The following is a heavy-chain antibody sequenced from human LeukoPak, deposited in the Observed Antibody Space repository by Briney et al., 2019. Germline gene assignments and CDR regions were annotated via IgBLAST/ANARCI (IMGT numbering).Heavy chain of an antibody. D-gene: IGHD5-18*01. CDR3: ARVNTAMVQRSYYFDY. Sequence: SETLSLTCTVSGGSISSYYWSWIRQPPGKGLEWIGYIYYSGSTNYNPSLKSRVTISVDTSQNQFSLKLSSVTAADTAVYYCARVNTAMVQRSYYFDYWGQGTLVTVSS. CDR1: GGSISSYY. CDR2: IYYSGST. V-gene: IGHV4-59*01. J-gene: IGHJ4*02.